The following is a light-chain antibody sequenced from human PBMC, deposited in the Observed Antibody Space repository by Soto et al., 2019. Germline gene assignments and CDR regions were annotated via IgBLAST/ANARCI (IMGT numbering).Light chain of an antibody. CDR2: AAS. J-gene: IGKJ4*01. CDR1: QSVSSN. CDR3: QQYNNWPLLT. Sequence: EIVMTQSPATLSVSPGERATLSCRASQSVSSNLAWYQQKPGQAPRLLIFAASSRATGIPDRFSGSGSGTEFTLTISSLQSEDFAVYYCQQYNNWPLLTFGGGTKVDIK. V-gene: IGKV3D-15*01.